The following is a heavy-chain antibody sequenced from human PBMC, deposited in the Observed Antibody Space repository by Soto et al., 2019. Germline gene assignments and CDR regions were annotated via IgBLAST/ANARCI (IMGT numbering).Heavy chain of an antibody. D-gene: IGHD5-18*01. CDR2: IAFTGSAT. Sequence: GGSLRLSCATSGFTFHDYAMGWVRQAPGKGLEWVSAIAFTGSATYYADSVKGRFTFSRDNCKNIVYLQMNSLRVDDTALYYCVKEVETAKLVALSLWGRGNQVTVSS. CDR3: VKEVETAKLVALSL. J-gene: IGHJ4*02. V-gene: IGHV3-23*01. CDR1: GFTFHDYA.